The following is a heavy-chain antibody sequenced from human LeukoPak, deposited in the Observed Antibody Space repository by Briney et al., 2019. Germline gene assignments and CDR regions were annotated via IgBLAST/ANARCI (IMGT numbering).Heavy chain of an antibody. D-gene: IGHD6-19*01. CDR1: GFTFSSYW. J-gene: IGHJ4*02. CDR3: ARGGTVADPSRL. Sequence: GGSLRLSCAASGFTFSSYWMNWVRQAPGKGLEWVANIKQDGSDKYYVDSVKGRFTISRDNAKNSLYLQMNSLRAEDTAVYYCARGGTVADPSRLWGQGTLVTISS. CDR2: IKQDGSDK. V-gene: IGHV3-7*01.